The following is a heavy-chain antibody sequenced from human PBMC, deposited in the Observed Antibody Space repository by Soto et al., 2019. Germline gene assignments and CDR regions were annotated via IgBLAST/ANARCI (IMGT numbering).Heavy chain of an antibody. Sequence: QVQLVESGGGLVKPGGSLRHSCAASGFTFSDHYMTWIRQAPGKGLEWVSYISSSGTTIYYADSVKGRFTISRDNAENSLYLQMNSLRADDTAVYYCARIGGYNLGYYFDFWGPGSLVTGSS. D-gene: IGHD5-12*01. CDR1: GFTFSDHY. V-gene: IGHV3-11*01. CDR3: ARIGGYNLGYYFDF. J-gene: IGHJ4*02. CDR2: ISSSGTTI.